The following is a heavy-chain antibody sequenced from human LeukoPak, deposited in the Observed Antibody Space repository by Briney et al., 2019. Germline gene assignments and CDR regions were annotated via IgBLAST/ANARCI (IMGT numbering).Heavy chain of an antibody. Sequence: ASVKVSCQASGYTFTGYYMHWLRQAPGQGLEWMGWINPNSGGTNYAQKFQGRVTMTRDTSISTAYMELSRLRSDDTAVHYCATTYYYGSGSYGDAFDIWGQGTMVTVSS. J-gene: IGHJ3*02. V-gene: IGHV1-2*02. CDR3: ATTYYYGSGSYGDAFDI. CDR2: INPNSGGT. D-gene: IGHD3-10*01. CDR1: GYTFTGYY.